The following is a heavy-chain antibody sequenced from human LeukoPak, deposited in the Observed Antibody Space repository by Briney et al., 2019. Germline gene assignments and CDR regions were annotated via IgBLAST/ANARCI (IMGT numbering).Heavy chain of an antibody. CDR2: ISAYNYNT. CDR1: GYTFTSYY. J-gene: IGHJ4*02. V-gene: IGHV1-18*01. CDR3: ASPREDTAMVPFDY. Sequence: GASVKVSCKASGYTFTSYYISWVRQAPGQGLEWMGWISAYNYNTNYAQTLQGKVTMTTDTSTSTAYMELRSLRSDDTAVYYCASPREDTAMVPFDYWCQGALVTVSS. D-gene: IGHD5-18*01.